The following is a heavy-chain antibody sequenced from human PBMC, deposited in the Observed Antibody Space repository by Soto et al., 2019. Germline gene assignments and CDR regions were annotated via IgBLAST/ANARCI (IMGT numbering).Heavy chain of an antibody. Sequence: GGSLRLSCAASGFTFSSYSMNWVRQAPGKGLEWVSSISSSSSYIYYADSVKGRFTISRDNAKNSLYLQMNSLRAADTAVYYCATGGYCSSTSCYGAEYFQHWGQGTLVTVSS. CDR1: GFTFSSYS. V-gene: IGHV3-21*01. D-gene: IGHD2-2*01. J-gene: IGHJ1*01. CDR2: ISSSSSYI. CDR3: ATGGYCSSTSCYGAEYFQH.